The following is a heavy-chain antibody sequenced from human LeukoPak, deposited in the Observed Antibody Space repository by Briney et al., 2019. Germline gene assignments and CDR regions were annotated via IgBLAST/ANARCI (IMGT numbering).Heavy chain of an antibody. CDR2: IYYSGST. D-gene: IGHD2-2*01. V-gene: IGHV4-59*01. CDR3: ARVDIVVVPAAMGFDP. CDR1: GGSISSYY. J-gene: IGHJ5*02. Sequence: SETLSLTCTVSGGSISSYYWSWIRQPPGKGLEWIGYIYYSGSTNYNPSLKSRVTISVDTSKNQFSLKLSSVTAADTAVYYCARVDIVVVPAAMGFDPWGQGTLVPVSS.